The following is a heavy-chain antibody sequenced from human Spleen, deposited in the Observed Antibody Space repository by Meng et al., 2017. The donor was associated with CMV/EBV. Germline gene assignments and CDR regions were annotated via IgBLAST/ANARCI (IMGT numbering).Heavy chain of an antibody. D-gene: IGHD6-19*01. V-gene: IGHV3-48*03. CDR2: ISSSGSTI. CDR1: GFTFSSYE. Sequence: GGSLRLSCAASGFTFSSYEMNWVRQAPGKGLEWVSYISSSGSTIYYADSVKGRFTISRDNAKNSLYLQMNSLRAEDTAVYYCAKGSGWDKLGFNPWGQGTLVTVSS. J-gene: IGHJ5*02. CDR3: AKGSGWDKLGFNP.